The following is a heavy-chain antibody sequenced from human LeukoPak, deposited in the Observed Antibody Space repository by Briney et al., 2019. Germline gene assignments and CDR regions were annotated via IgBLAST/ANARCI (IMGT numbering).Heavy chain of an antibody. CDR1: SGSTNSFY. CDR2: IYYSGTT. Sequence: SETLSLTCTVSSGSTNSFYWSWIRQPPGGGLEWIGYIYYSGTTKYNPSLKSRVTISIDTSKNQFSLKLSSVTAADTAVYYCARLARLSLIRGVTGYHSLDVWGKGTKVTVSS. V-gene: IGHV4-59*01. D-gene: IGHD3-10*01. J-gene: IGHJ6*04. CDR3: ARLARLSLIRGVTGYHSLDV.